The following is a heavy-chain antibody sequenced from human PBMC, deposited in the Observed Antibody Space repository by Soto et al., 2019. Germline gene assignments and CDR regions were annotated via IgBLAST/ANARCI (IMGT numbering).Heavy chain of an antibody. D-gene: IGHD7-27*01. CDR3: ARASWAYYYYGMDV. J-gene: IGHJ6*02. CDR2: INHSGST. CDR1: GGSFSGYY. Sequence: QVQLQQWGAGLLKPSETLSLTCAVYGGSFSGYYWSWIRQPPGKGLEWIGEINHSGSTNYNPSLKRRVTISVDTSKNQFSLKLSSVTAADTAVYYCARASWAYYYYGMDVWGQGTTVTVSS. V-gene: IGHV4-34*01.